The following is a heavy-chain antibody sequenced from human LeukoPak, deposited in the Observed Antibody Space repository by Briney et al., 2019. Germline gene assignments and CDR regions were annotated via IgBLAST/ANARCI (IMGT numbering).Heavy chain of an antibody. J-gene: IGHJ6*02. V-gene: IGHV3-23*01. CDR2: ISGSGGST. D-gene: IGHD3-3*01. CDR1: GFTFSSYA. CDR3: AKDQSTILGYYYGMDV. Sequence: GASLRLSCAASGFTFSSYAMSWVRQAAGKGLEWVSAISGSGGSTYYADSVKGRFTISRDNSKNTLYLQMNSLRAEDTAVYYCAKDQSTILGYYYGMDVWGQGTTVTVSS.